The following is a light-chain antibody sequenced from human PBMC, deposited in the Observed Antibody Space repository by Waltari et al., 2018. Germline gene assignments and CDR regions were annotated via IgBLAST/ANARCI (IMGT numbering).Light chain of an antibody. CDR3: MQATHWLWT. Sequence: DVVMTQSPLSLPVTLGQPASISCRSSQRLVPSNGNTYVHWFHQRPGQPPRRLIYKASNRDSGVPNRFSGSGSGTDFTLKISSVEADDVGVYYCMQATHWLWTFGQGTTVEIK. CDR2: KAS. V-gene: IGKV2-30*02. J-gene: IGKJ1*01. CDR1: QRLVPSNGNTY.